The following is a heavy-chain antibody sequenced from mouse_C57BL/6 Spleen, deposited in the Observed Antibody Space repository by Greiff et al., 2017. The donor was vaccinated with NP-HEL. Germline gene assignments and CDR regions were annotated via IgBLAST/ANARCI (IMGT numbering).Heavy chain of an antibody. CDR2: IDPEDGAT. V-gene: IGHV14-1*01. CDR3: TAHYYGSTYFDY. D-gene: IGHD1-1*01. J-gene: IGHJ2*01. CDR1: GFNIKDYY. Sequence: VQLQQSGAELVRPGASVKLSCTASGFNIKDYYMHWVKQRPEQGLEWIGRIDPEDGATEYAPKFQGKATMTAGTSSNTAYLQLSSLTSEDTAVYYCTAHYYGSTYFDYWGQGTTLTVSS.